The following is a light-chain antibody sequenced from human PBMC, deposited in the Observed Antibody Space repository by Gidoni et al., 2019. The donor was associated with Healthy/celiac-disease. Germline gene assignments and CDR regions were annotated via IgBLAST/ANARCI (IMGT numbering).Light chain of an antibody. Sequence: QSVLTPPPSPSGTPGQRVTISCSGSSTNIGSNTVNWYQQRPGTAPKLLIYSNKRRPSGVPDRFSGSKSGTSASLAISGLQSEDEADYYCAAWDDSLNGWVFGGGTKLTVL. V-gene: IGLV1-44*01. J-gene: IGLJ3*02. CDR2: SNK. CDR3: AAWDDSLNGWV. CDR1: STNIGSNT.